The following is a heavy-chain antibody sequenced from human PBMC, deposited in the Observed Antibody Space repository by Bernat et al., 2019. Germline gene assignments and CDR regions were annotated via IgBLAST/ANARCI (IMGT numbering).Heavy chain of an antibody. CDR3: ARAFVVVPAAIPTNYYYGMDV. J-gene: IGHJ6*02. D-gene: IGHD2-2*02. Sequence: QVQLVESGGGVFQPGRSLRLSCAASGFTFSSYAMHWVRQAPGKGLEWVAVISYDGSNKYYADSVKGRFTISRDNSKNTLYLQMTSLRAEDTAVYYCARAFVVVPAAIPTNYYYGMDVWGQGTTVTVSS. CDR1: GFTFSSYA. V-gene: IGHV3-30-3*01. CDR2: ISYDGSNK.